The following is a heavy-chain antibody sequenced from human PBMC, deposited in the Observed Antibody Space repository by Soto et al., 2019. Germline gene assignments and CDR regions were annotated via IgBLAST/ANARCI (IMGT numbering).Heavy chain of an antibody. Sequence: QVQLQESGPGLVQPSQTLSLTCTVSGDSITAGGHYWAWIRQHPEKGLEGLGYIHYSGTTDYNPALKSRLTVSVDTSKNQFSLSLSSVTAADTAIYYCAALTATYWNFSIWGRGTLVTVSS. CDR2: IHYSGTT. V-gene: IGHV4-31*03. D-gene: IGHD2-21*02. J-gene: IGHJ2*01. CDR3: AALTATYWNFSI. CDR1: GDSITAGGHY.